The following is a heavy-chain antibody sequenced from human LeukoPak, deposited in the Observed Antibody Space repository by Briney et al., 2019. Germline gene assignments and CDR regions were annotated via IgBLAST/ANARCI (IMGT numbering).Heavy chain of an antibody. V-gene: IGHV1-8*01. D-gene: IGHD5-24*01. CDR3: ARDVEMATEVFDY. CDR2: MNPNSGNT. CDR1: GYTFTSYD. Sequence: ASVKVSCKASGYTFTSYDINWVRQATGQGLEWMGWMNPNSGNTGYAQKFQGRVTMTRNTSISTAYMGLSSLRSEDTAVYYCARDVEMATEVFDYWGQGTLVTVSS. J-gene: IGHJ4*02.